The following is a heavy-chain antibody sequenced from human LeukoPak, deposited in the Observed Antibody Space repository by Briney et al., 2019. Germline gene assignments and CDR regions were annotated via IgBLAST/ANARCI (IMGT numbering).Heavy chain of an antibody. CDR1: GGSISFYH. D-gene: IGHD6-13*01. CDR3: ARAGSGWYGGRLFEF. CDR2: ISGSGST. Sequence: SETLSLTCTVSGGSISFYHWSWIRQSPGKELEWIGDISGSGSTNYMPSLKSRVTISVDTSNQFSLKLSSVTAADTAVYYCARAGSGWYGGRLFEFWGPGALVAVSS. V-gene: IGHV4-59*01. J-gene: IGHJ4*02.